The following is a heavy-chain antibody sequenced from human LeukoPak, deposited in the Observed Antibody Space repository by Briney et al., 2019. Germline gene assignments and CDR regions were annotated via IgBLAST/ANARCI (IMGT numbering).Heavy chain of an antibody. D-gene: IGHD1-26*01. CDR3: AKKGTTSRWYYFDY. CDR1: GFTFSSYV. J-gene: IGHJ4*02. V-gene: IGHV3-23*01. CDR2: ISGSGATT. Sequence: GGSLRLSCAASGFTFSSYVMNWVRQAPGKGLVWVSAISGSGATTYYADSVRGRFTISRDNSKNTLYLQMNSLRAEDTAVYYCAKKGTTSRWYYFDYWGQGTLVTVSS.